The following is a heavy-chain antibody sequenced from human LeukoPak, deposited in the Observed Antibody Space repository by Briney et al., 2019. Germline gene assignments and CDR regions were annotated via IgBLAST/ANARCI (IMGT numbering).Heavy chain of an antibody. V-gene: IGHV4-34*01. J-gene: IGHJ4*02. CDR3: ARGGIVDY. D-gene: IGHD1-14*01. Sequence: SETLSLTCAVYGGPFSGYYWSWIRQPPGKGLEWIGEINHSGSTNYNPSLKSRVTISVDTSKNQFSLKLSSVTAADTAVYYCARGGIVDYWGQGTLVTVSS. CDR1: GGPFSGYY. CDR2: INHSGST.